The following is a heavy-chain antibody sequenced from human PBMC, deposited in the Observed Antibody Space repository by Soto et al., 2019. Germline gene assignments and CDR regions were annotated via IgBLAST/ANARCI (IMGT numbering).Heavy chain of an antibody. D-gene: IGHD5-12*01. J-gene: IGHJ4*02. V-gene: IGHV3-48*02. Sequence: EVQLVESGGGLVQPGGSLRLSCAASGFTFSSYSMNWVRQGPGKGLEWVSYIGSSTIYYADSVKGRFTISRDNAKNSLYLQMNSLRDEDTAVYFCARSGGYGNSLFDYWCQGTLVTVSS. CDR2: IGSSTI. CDR3: ARSGGYGNSLFDY. CDR1: GFTFSSYS.